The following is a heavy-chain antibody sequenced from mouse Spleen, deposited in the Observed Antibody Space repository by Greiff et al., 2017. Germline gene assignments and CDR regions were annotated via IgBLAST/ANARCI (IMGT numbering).Heavy chain of an antibody. CDR3: ARDRGFPMDY. Sequence: EVKLQESGPGLVKPSQSLSLTCSVTGYSITSGYYWNWIRQFPGNKLEWMGYISYDGSNNYNPSLKNRISITRDTSKNQFFLKLNSVTTEDTATYYCARDRGFPMDYWGQGTSVTVSS. J-gene: IGHJ4*01. CDR1: GYSITSGYY. CDR2: ISYDGSN. V-gene: IGHV3-6*01.